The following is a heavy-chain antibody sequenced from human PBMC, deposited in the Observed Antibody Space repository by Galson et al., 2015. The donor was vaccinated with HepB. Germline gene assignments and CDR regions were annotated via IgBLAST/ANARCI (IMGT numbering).Heavy chain of an antibody. J-gene: IGHJ4*02. Sequence: SVKVSCKASGYTFTSYAMNWVRQAPGQGLEWMGWINTNTGNPTYVQGFTGRFVFSLDTSVSTAYLQISSLKAEDTAVYYCARAARFGELLYVDYWGQGTLVTVSS. V-gene: IGHV7-4-1*02. CDR3: ARAARFGELLYVDY. CDR1: GYTFTSYA. CDR2: INTNTGNP. D-gene: IGHD3-10*01.